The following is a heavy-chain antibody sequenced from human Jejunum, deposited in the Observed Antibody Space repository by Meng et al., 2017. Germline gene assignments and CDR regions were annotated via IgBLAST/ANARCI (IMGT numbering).Heavy chain of an antibody. Sequence: QVQLQTSGPGLVKPSGTLSLSCAVSGGAISSYHWWSWVRQPPGKGLEWIGEMYHGGSTNYNPSLKSRVNISVDKSKNQFSLKLTSVTAADTGVYYCSNYVWGSPPTGVLSWGQGTLVTVSS. D-gene: IGHD3-16*01. J-gene: IGHJ5*02. V-gene: IGHV4-4*02. CDR1: GGAISSYHW. CDR2: MYHGGST. CDR3: SNYVWGSPPTGVLS.